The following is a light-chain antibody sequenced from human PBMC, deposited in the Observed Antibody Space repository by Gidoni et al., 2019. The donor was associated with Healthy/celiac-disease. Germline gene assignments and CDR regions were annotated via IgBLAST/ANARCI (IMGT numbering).Light chain of an antibody. J-gene: IGLJ2*01. CDR2: QDS. Sequence: SYELTQPPSVSVSPGQTASITCPGDKSGDKYDGRYQQKPGQSPVLVIYQDSKRPSGIPERFSGSNSGNTATLTISGTQAMDEADYYCQAWDSSTHVVFGGGTKLTVL. CDR1: KSGDKY. V-gene: IGLV3-1*01. CDR3: QAWDSSTHVV.